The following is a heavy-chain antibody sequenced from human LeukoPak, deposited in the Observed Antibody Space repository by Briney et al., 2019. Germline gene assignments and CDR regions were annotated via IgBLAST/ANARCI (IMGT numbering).Heavy chain of an antibody. Sequence: ASVKVSCKASGGTFSSYAISWVRQAPGQGLEWMGGIIPIFGTANYAQKFQGRVTITADESTSTAYMELSSLRSEDTAVYYCATRKERGGYYFDYWGQGTLVTVSS. V-gene: IGHV1-69*13. CDR2: IIPIFGTA. D-gene: IGHD1-14*01. J-gene: IGHJ4*02. CDR1: GGTFSSYA. CDR3: ATRKERGGYYFDY.